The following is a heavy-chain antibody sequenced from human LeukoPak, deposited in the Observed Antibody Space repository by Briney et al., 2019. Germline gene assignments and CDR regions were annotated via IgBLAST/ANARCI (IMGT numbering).Heavy chain of an antibody. V-gene: IGHV1-2*02. D-gene: IGHD3-10*01. J-gene: IGHJ5*02. Sequence: GASVKVSCKASGYTFTRYYMHWVRQAPGQGLEWMGWINPNSGGTNYAQKFQGRVTMTRDTSISTAYMELSRLRSDDTAVYYCALLGFGEPNWFDPWGQGTLVTVSS. CDR3: ALLGFGEPNWFDP. CDR2: INPNSGGT. CDR1: GYTFTRYY.